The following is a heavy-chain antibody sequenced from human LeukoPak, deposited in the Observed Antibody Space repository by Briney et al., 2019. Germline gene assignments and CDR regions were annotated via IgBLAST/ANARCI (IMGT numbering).Heavy chain of an antibody. D-gene: IGHD4-17*01. CDR2: IHTRGNT. V-gene: IGHV4-4*07. J-gene: IGHJ4*02. Sequence: PSETLSLTCIVSGGSISNYYWSWIRQPAGKGLQWIGRIHTRGNTNYNPSLKSRVTMSVDTSKNQFSLKLHSLTAADTAVYYCAREYGDFDYWGQGTLVTVSS. CDR3: AREYGDFDY. CDR1: GGSISNYY.